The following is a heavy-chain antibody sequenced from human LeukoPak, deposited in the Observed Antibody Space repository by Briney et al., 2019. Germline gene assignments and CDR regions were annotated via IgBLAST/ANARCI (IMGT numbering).Heavy chain of an antibody. CDR3: ARDSGYDFWSGYVNWFDP. J-gene: IGHJ5*02. Sequence: GGSLRLSCAASGFTYSTYAMNWVRQAPGKGLEWDSAINGDGSTTYYADSVKGRFTSSRDNSNNTMYLQMNSLRAGDTAIYYCARDSGYDFWSGYVNWFDPWGQGTLVTVSS. D-gene: IGHD3-3*01. CDR2: INGDGSTT. V-gene: IGHV3-23*01. CDR1: GFTYSTYA.